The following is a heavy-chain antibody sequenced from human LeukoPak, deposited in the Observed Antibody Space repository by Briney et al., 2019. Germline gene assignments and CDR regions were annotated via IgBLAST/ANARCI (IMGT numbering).Heavy chain of an antibody. J-gene: IGHJ3*02. CDR1: GVSISSYY. D-gene: IGHD1-14*01. Sequence: SETLSLTCTVSGVSISSYYWSWIRQPAGKGLEWIGRIYTTGSTNYNPSLESRVTMSIDTSKKQFSLRLKSVTAADSAVYYCATGVSRPGTFDTWGQGTMVTVSS. CDR3: ATGVSRPGTFDT. V-gene: IGHV4-4*07. CDR2: IYTTGST.